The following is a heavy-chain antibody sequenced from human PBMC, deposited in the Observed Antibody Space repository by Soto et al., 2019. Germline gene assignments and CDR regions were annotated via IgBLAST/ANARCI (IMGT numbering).Heavy chain of an antibody. V-gene: IGHV4-59*08. Sequence: WSSYQQKTGKGLEWIGYIYYSGSTNYNPSLKSRVTISVDTSKNQFSLKLSSVTAADTAVYYCAASGYDFWSGHNWFDPWGQGTLVTVSS. J-gene: IGHJ5*02. CDR2: IYYSGST. D-gene: IGHD3-3*01. CDR3: AASGYDFWSGHNWFDP.